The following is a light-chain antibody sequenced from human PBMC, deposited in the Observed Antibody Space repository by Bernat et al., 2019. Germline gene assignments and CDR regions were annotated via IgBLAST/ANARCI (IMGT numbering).Light chain of an antibody. Sequence: QSALTQPRSVSGSPGQSVTISCTGTSSDVGGYKYVSWYQHQPGEAPKLMIFDVSKRPSGVPDRLSGAKSGNTASLTISGLQADDEADYYCCAHAGSFTWVFGGGTKLTVL. CDR2: DVS. V-gene: IGLV2-11*01. J-gene: IGLJ3*02. CDR1: SSDVGGYKY. CDR3: CAHAGSFTWV.